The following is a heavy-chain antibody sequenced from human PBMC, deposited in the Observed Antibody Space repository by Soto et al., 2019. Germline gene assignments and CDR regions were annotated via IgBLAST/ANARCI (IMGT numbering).Heavy chain of an antibody. CDR2: ISANDVGT. J-gene: IGHJ4*02. CDR3: AKAKNDYNWDNRPPFDY. CDR1: GFTLRNYA. D-gene: IGHD1-20*01. Sequence: GGSLRLSCEASGFTLRNYAMTWIRQAPGKGLEWVSLISANDVGTYYAESVKTRFTISTDQSRNTVYLQMDSLRADDTAIYYCAKAKNDYNWDNRPPFDYWGQGTLVT. V-gene: IGHV3-23*01.